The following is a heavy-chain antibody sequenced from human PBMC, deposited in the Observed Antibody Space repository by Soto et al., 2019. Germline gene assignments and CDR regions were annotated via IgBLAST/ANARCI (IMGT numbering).Heavy chain of an antibody. Sequence: WTWIRQPPGKGLEWIGNIHYSGSTNYSPSLKGRVIISVDTSENQPSLKLSSVTTADTAVYYCTVGGAGHPFDYWGQGTLVTVSS. CDR2: IHYSGST. J-gene: IGHJ4*02. CDR3: TVGGAGHPFDY. V-gene: IGHV4-59*01. D-gene: IGHD3-16*01.